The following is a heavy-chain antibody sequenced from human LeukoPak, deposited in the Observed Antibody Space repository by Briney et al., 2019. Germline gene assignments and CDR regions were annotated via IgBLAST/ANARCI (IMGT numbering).Heavy chain of an antibody. Sequence: TSVKVSCKSSGYTFTAFGFSWVRQAPGQGLEWMGWISADTTRTIYTEKLQDRVTMTTDTSTSTTYMELRSLRSDDTAVYYCARDHGGSFFDALDIWGQGTMVSVSS. D-gene: IGHD1-26*01. CDR1: GYTFTAFG. J-gene: IGHJ3*02. CDR2: ISADTTRT. CDR3: ARDHGGSFFDALDI. V-gene: IGHV1-18*01.